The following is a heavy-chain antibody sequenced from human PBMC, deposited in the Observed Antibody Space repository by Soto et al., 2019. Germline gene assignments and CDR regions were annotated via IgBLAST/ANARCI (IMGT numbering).Heavy chain of an antibody. CDR2: IWYDGNTK. Sequence: GGSLRLSCAASGFTFNTYGFNWVRQAPGKGLEWVAVIWYDGNTKYYADSVKGRFTISRDNLKNTLYLQMNSLTAEDTAVYYCARPLVAPVAGPYYYGMDVWGQGATVTVSS. J-gene: IGHJ6*02. D-gene: IGHD6-19*01. V-gene: IGHV3-33*01. CDR1: GFTFNTYG. CDR3: ARPLVAPVAGPYYYGMDV.